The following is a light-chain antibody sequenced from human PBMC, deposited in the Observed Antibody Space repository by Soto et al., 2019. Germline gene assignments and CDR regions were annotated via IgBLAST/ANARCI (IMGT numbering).Light chain of an antibody. CDR2: DAS. CDR1: QSISSW. CDR3: QQYKNWPQT. J-gene: IGKJ1*01. Sequence: DIQMTQSPSTLSASVGDRVTITCRASQSISSWLAWYQQKPGKAPKLLIYDASSLESGVPSRFSGSGSGTEFTLTISSLQSEDFAIYYCQQYKNWPQTFGQGTKVDIK. V-gene: IGKV1-5*01.